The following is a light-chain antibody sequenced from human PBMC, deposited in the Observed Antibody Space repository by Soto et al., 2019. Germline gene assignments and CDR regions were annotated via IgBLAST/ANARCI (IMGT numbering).Light chain of an antibody. CDR3: CSYAGRYTYV. CDR1: SSDVGGYNY. V-gene: IGLV2-11*01. Sequence: QSVLTQPRSVSGSPGLSVTISCTGASSDVGGYNYVSWYQQHPGKAPKLMIYDVSKRPSGVPDRFSGSKSGNTASLTISGLQTEDEADYYCCSYAGRYTYVFGTGTKVTVL. J-gene: IGLJ1*01. CDR2: DVS.